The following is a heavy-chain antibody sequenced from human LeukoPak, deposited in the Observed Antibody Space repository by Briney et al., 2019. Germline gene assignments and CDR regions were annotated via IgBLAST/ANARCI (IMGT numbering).Heavy chain of an antibody. Sequence: ASVKVSCKASGYTFSSYGISWVRQAPGQGLEWMGWISAYNGNTNYRQKLQGRVTMTTDTSTSTACMDLRSLRSDDTAIYYCARGSPDGSGTYYNDSPDYWGQGTLVTVSS. V-gene: IGHV1-18*01. CDR3: ARGSPDGSGTYYNDSPDY. CDR2: ISAYNGNT. D-gene: IGHD3-10*01. CDR1: GYTFSSYG. J-gene: IGHJ4*02.